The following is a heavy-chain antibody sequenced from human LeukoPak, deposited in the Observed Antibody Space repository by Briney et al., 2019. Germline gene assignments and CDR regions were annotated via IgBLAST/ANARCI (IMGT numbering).Heavy chain of an antibody. J-gene: IGHJ4*02. D-gene: IGHD3-10*01. V-gene: IGHV3-23*01. CDR2: ISGSGGST. CDR3: AKVAYYYGSGSYVDY. Sequence: PGGSLRLSCAASGFTFSSYAMSWVRQAPGKELEWVSAISGSGGSTYYADSVKGRFTISRDNSKNTLYLQMNSLRAEDTAVYYCAKVAYYYGSGSYVDYWGQGTLVTVSS. CDR1: GFTFSSYA.